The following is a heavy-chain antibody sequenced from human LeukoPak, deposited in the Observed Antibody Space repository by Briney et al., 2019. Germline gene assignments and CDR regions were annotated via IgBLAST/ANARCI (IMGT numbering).Heavy chain of an antibody. Sequence: GASVKVSCKASGYTFTSYYMHWVRQAPGQGLEWMGIINPSGGSTSYAQKFQGRVTMTRDTSTSTVYMELSSLRSEDTAVYYCARVYYDILTGPPLGAYYYGMDVWGQGTTVTVSS. D-gene: IGHD3-9*01. V-gene: IGHV1-46*01. J-gene: IGHJ6*02. CDR2: INPSGGST. CDR1: GYTFTSYY. CDR3: ARVYYDILTGPPLGAYYYGMDV.